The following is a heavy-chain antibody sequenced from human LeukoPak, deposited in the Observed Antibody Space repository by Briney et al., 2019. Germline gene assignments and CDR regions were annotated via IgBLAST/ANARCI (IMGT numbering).Heavy chain of an antibody. J-gene: IGHJ4*02. D-gene: IGHD3-22*01. CDR3: ARFDGGSSGYSYYFDY. CDR1: GFTFSDYY. Sequence: GGSLRLSCAVSGFTFSDYYMSWIRQAPGKGLEWVSYISSSGTTIYYADSVKGRFTISRDNAKNSLYLQMNSLRAEDTAVYYCARFDGGSSGYSYYFDYWGQGTLVTVSS. CDR2: ISSSGTTI. V-gene: IGHV3-11*01.